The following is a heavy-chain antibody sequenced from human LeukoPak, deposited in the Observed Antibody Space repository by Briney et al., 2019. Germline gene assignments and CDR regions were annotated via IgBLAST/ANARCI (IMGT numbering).Heavy chain of an antibody. V-gene: IGHV3-30*03. CDR3: ARDRQQLEWWFDP. J-gene: IGHJ5*02. CDR1: GFTFSSYG. D-gene: IGHD6-13*01. Sequence: GGSLRLSCAASGFTFSSYGMHWVRQAPGKGLEWVAVISYDGSNKYYADSVKGRFTISRDNAKNTLYLQMNSLRAEDTAVYYCARDRQQLEWWFDPWGQGTLVTVSS. CDR2: ISYDGSNK.